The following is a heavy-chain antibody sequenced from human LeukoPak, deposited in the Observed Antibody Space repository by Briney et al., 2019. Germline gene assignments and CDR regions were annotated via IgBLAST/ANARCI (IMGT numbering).Heavy chain of an antibody. V-gene: IGHV4-4*08. CDR3: ARDETYTSGWQPNHYYYYMDV. Sequence: PSETLSLTCTVSGGSISSYYWSWIRQPPGQGLEWIGNINNSGSTNYNHSLKSRVTISVDTSQNQFSLKLSSVTAADTAVYYCARDETYTSGWQPNHYYYYMDVWGKGTTVTVSS. CDR1: GGSISSYY. D-gene: IGHD6-19*01. CDR2: INNSGST. J-gene: IGHJ6*03.